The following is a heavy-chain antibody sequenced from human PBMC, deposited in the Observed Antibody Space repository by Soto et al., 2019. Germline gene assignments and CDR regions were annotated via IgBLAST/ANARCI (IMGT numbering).Heavy chain of an antibody. Sequence: GGSLRLSCAASGFTFSSYEMNWVRQAPGKGLEWVSYISSSGSTIYYADSVKGRFTISRDNAKNSLYLQMNSLRAEDTAVYYCASDLGSGWTGYYFDYWGQGTLVTVSS. J-gene: IGHJ4*02. CDR2: ISSSGSTI. CDR3: ASDLGSGWTGYYFDY. CDR1: GFTFSSYE. V-gene: IGHV3-48*03. D-gene: IGHD6-19*01.